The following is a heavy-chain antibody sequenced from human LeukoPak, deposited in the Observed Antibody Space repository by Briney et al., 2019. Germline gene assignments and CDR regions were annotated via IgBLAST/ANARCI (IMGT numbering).Heavy chain of an antibody. CDR1: GFTFSSYA. V-gene: IGHV3-23*01. CDR3: AKQYYDFWSGYSRSGNFDY. J-gene: IGHJ4*02. Sequence: GGSLRLSCAASGFTFSSYAMSWVRQAPGKGLEWVSAISGSGGSTYYPDSVKGRFTISRDNSKNTLYLQMNSLRAEDTAVYYCAKQYYDFWSGYSRSGNFDYWGQGTLVTVSS. CDR2: ISGSGGST. D-gene: IGHD3-3*01.